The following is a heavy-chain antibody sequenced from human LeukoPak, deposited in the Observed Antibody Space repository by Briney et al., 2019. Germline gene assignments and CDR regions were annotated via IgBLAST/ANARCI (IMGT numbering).Heavy chain of an antibody. CDR3: ARQDYYNSGRGFDP. CDR1: GGSINSSNNY. J-gene: IGHJ5*02. CDR2: IYYSGST. Sequence: SETLSLTRTVSGGSINSSNNYWGWIRQPPGKGLEWIGSIYYSGSTYYSPTLKSRVTISVDTSKNQFSLKLSSVTAADTAVYYCARQDYYNSGRGFDPWGQGTLVTVSS. V-gene: IGHV4-39*01. D-gene: IGHD3-10*01.